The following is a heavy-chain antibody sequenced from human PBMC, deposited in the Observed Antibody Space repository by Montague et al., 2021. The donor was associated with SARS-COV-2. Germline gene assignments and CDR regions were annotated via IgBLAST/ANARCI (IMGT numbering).Heavy chain of an antibody. D-gene: IGHD4-23*01. V-gene: IGHV4-59*01. CDR1: GGSISSYY. Sequence: SETLSLTCTVSGGSISSYYWTWIRQPPGKGLESIGYIYHNGSTKYNPSLKSRVTISVDTSKNQFSLKLSSVSVADTAVYYCAREGGNSADYYNYTMDVWGQGTTVTV. CDR3: AREGGNSADYYNYTMDV. CDR2: IYHNGST. J-gene: IGHJ6*02.